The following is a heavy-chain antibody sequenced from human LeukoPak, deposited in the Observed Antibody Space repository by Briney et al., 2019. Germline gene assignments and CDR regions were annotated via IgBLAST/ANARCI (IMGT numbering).Heavy chain of an antibody. V-gene: IGHV4-39*01. J-gene: IGHJ5*02. Sequence: SETLSLTCIVSDGSISSSSYYWGWVRQPPGKGLEWIGEINHSGSTNYNPSLKSRVTISVDTSKNQFSLKLSSVTAADTAVYYCARHDSQRQLVPGWFDPWGQGTLVTVSS. CDR1: DGSISSSSYY. CDR2: INHSGST. D-gene: IGHD6-13*01. CDR3: ARHDSQRQLVPGWFDP.